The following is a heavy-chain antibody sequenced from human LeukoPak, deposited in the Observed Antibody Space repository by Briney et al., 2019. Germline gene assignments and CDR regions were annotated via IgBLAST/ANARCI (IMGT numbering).Heavy chain of an antibody. D-gene: IGHD1-26*01. CDR3: ARLRVGATMVDY. J-gene: IGHJ4*02. V-gene: IGHV4-38-2*01. Sequence: SETLSLTCAVSGYSISSGYYWGWIRQPPGKGLEWIGSIYHSGSTYYNPSLKSRVTISVDTSKSQFSLKLSSVTAADTAVYYCARLRVGATMVDYWGRGTLVTVSS. CDR1: GYSISSGYY. CDR2: IYHSGST.